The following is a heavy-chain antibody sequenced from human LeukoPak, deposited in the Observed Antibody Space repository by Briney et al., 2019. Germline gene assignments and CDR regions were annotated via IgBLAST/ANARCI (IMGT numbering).Heavy chain of an antibody. CDR1: GGSISSYY. CDR3: ARDGGLCSSTSCYEGYYYYGMDV. J-gene: IGHJ6*02. D-gene: IGHD2-2*01. Sequence: PSETLSLTCTVSGGSISSYYWNWIRQPPGKGLEWIGYIYYSGSTNYNPSLKSRVTISVDTSKNQFSLKLSSVTAADTAVYYCARDGGLCSSTSCYEGYYYYGMDVWGQGTTVTVSS. V-gene: IGHV4-59*01. CDR2: IYYSGST.